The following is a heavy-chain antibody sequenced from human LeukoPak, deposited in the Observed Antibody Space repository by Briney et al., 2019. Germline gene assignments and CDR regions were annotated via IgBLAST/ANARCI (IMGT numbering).Heavy chain of an antibody. CDR2: INPNSGGT. CDR3: ARGQATYYYDSSGSKVFDY. V-gene: IGHV1-2*02. D-gene: IGHD3-22*01. CDR1: GYTFTGYY. J-gene: IGHJ4*02. Sequence: GASVKVSCKASGYTFTGYYMHWVRQAPGQGLEWMGWINPNSGGTNYAQKFQGRVTMTRDTSISTAYMELSGLRSDDTAVYYCARGQATYYYDSSGSKVFDYWGQGTLVTVSS.